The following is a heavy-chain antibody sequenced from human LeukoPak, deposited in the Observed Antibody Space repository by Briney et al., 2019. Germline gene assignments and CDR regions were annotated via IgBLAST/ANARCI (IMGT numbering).Heavy chain of an antibody. V-gene: IGHV3-7*01. CDR2: IKQDGSEK. Sequence: PGGSLRLSCAASGFTFSSYWMSWVRQAPGKGLEWVANIKQDGSEKYYADSVKGRFTISRDNSKNTLSLQMDSLRAEDTAVYYCARDIGPSSGSPFDYWGQGTLVTVSS. J-gene: IGHJ4*02. CDR1: GFTFSSYW. CDR3: ARDIGPSSGSPFDY. D-gene: IGHD3-10*01.